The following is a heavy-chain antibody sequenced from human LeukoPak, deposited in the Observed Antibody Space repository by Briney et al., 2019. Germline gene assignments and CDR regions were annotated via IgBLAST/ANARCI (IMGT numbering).Heavy chain of an antibody. CDR1: GFTFDDYA. J-gene: IGHJ4*02. D-gene: IGHD4-17*01. CDR3: ARNSLLGDKDYYFDY. CDR2: ISWNSGSI. Sequence: GGSLRLSCAASGFTFDDYAMHWVRQAPGKGLEWVSGISWNSGSIGYADSVKGRFTISRDNSKNTLYLQMNSLRAEDTAVYFCARNSLLGDKDYYFDYWGQGTLVTVSS. V-gene: IGHV3-9*01.